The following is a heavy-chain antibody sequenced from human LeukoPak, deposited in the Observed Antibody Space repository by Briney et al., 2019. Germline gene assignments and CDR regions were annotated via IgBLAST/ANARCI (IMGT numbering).Heavy chain of an antibody. CDR1: GFTFSSYA. V-gene: IGHV3-23*01. CDR3: ARDGSYSGSFPDAFDI. Sequence: GGSLRLSCAASGFTFSSYAMSWVRQAPGKGLEWVSAISGSGGSTYYADSVKGRFTISRDNSKNTLYLQMNSLRAEDTAVYYCARDGSYSGSFPDAFDIWGQGTMVTVSS. D-gene: IGHD1-26*01. J-gene: IGHJ3*02. CDR2: ISGSGGST.